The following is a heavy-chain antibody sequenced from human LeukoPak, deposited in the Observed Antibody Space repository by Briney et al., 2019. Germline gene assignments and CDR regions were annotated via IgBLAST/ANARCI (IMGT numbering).Heavy chain of an antibody. Sequence: ASVKVSCTASGYTFTSYGISWVRQAPGQGLEWMGWISAYNGNTNYAQKLQGRVTMTTDTSTRAYMELRSLRSDDTAVYYCVRIAAAATNFDYWGQGTLVTVSS. V-gene: IGHV1-18*01. D-gene: IGHD6-13*01. CDR3: VRIAAAATNFDY. J-gene: IGHJ4*02. CDR2: ISAYNGNT. CDR1: GYTFTSYG.